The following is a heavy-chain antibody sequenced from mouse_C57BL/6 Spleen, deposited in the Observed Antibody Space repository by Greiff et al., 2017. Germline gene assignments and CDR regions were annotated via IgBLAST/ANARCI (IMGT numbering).Heavy chain of an antibody. V-gene: IGHV1-26*01. CDR2: INPNNGGT. Sequence: VQLQQSGPELVKPGASVKISCKASGYTFADYYMNWVKQSHGKSLEWIGDINPNNGGTSYNQKFKGKATLTVDKSSSTAYMELRSLTSEDSAVYYCALTGTEDYFDYWGQGTTLTVSS. D-gene: IGHD4-1*01. CDR3: ALTGTEDYFDY. J-gene: IGHJ2*01. CDR1: GYTFADYY.